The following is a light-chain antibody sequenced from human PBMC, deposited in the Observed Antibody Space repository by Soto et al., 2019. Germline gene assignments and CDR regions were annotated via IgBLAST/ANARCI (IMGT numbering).Light chain of an antibody. CDR2: DVN. CDR3: CSYAASHSFI. CDR1: SSDVGGYNY. Sequence: QSSLTQPRSVSGSPGQSVTIACSGTSSDVGGYNYVSWYQRFPDKAPKVMIYDVNKRPSGVPDRFSGSKSGNTASLTISGLRAEDEADYYCCSYAASHSFISGSGTKVTVL. V-gene: IGLV2-11*01. J-gene: IGLJ1*01.